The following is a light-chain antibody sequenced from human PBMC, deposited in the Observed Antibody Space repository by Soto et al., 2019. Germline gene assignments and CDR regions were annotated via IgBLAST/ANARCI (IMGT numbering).Light chain of an antibody. J-gene: IGKJ4*01. CDR3: QQRSTALT. CDR2: DAS. Sequence: EIVLTQSPATLSLSPGERATLSCRASQSVSSYLAWYQQKPGQAPRLLIYDASNRATGIPARFSGSGSGTDLTLTISSLEPEDFAVYYCQQRSTALTFGGGTKVEIK. V-gene: IGKV3-11*01. CDR1: QSVSSY.